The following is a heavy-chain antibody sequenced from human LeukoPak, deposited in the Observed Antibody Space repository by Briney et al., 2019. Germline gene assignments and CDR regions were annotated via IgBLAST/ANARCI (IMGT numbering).Heavy chain of an antibody. Sequence: GGSLRLSCAASGFTFSSYAMSWVRQASGKGLEWVSVISGSGGSTYYADSVKGRFTISRDNSKNTLYLQMNSLRAEDTAVYYCAKGVRAAWGAFDIWGQGTMVTVSS. V-gene: IGHV3-23*01. CDR3: AKGVRAAWGAFDI. CDR2: ISGSGGST. J-gene: IGHJ3*02. CDR1: GFTFSSYA. D-gene: IGHD7-27*01.